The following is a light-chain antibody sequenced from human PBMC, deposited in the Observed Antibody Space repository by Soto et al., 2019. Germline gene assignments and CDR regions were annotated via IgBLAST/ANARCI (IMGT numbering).Light chain of an antibody. J-gene: IGLJ2*01. CDR3: QVWDSGPDHVV. Sequence: SYELTQPPSMSVAPGQTATITCGGNNIGSKSVQWYQLKSGQAPVLVVYDDSDRPSGIPERFSGSNSGNTATLTISRVEAEDEADYSCQVWDSGPDHVVFGGGTKLTVL. CDR1: NIGSKS. V-gene: IGLV3-21*02. CDR2: DDS.